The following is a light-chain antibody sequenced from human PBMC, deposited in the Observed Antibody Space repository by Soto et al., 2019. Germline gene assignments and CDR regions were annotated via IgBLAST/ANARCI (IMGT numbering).Light chain of an antibody. CDR3: LQDYNYPRT. CDR2: KAS. V-gene: IGKV1-5*03. Sequence: DIHMNQSPSTLSASVGDRVIITCRASESISSWLAWYQQKPGKAPKLLIYKASTLESGVPPRFSGSGSGTDFTLTISSLQPEDFATYYCLQDYNYPRTFGQGTKVDIK. J-gene: IGKJ1*01. CDR1: ESISSW.